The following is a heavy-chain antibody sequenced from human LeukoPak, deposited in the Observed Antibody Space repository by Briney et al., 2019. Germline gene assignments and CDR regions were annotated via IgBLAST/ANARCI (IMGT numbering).Heavy chain of an antibody. CDR1: GFTFSSYG. CDR3: ARKEGGSYSFTFDY. V-gene: IGHV3-30*02. Sequence: GGSLRLSCAASGFTFSSYGMHWVRQAPGRGLEWVAFIRYDGSNKYYADSVKGRFTISRDNSKNTLYLQMNSLRAEDTAVYYCARKEGGSYSFTFDYWGQGTLVTVSS. J-gene: IGHJ4*02. D-gene: IGHD1-26*01. CDR2: IRYDGSNK.